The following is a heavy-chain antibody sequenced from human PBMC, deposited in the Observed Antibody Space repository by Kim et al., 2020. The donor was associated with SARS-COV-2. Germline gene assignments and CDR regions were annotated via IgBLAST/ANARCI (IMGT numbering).Heavy chain of an antibody. CDR2: INHSGST. D-gene: IGHD3-22*01. CDR3: ARGSPYYYDSSGYYRAYYFDY. J-gene: IGHJ4*02. V-gene: IGHV4-34*01. CDR1: GGSFSGYY. Sequence: SETLSLTCAVYGGSFSGYYWSWIRQPPGKGLEWIGEINHSGSTNYNPSLKSRVTISVDTSKNQFSLKLSSVTAADTAVYYCARGSPYYYDSSGYYRAYYFDYWGQGTLVTVSS.